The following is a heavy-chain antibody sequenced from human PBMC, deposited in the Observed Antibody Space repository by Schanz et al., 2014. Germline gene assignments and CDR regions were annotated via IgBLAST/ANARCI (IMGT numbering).Heavy chain of an antibody. J-gene: IGHJ4*02. CDR1: GFTLSNSD. CDR3: ARGTDWNLHY. V-gene: IGHV3-13*01. CDR2: IGYLGDT. Sequence: VQLVESGGGVVQPGRSLRLSCSASGFTLSNSDMHWVRQGTGKGLEWVSTIGYLGDTYYPDSVKGRFTVSRDSGQNSLYLQMNSLRAGDTAVYYCARGTDWNLHYWGQGALVTVSS. D-gene: IGHD1-1*01.